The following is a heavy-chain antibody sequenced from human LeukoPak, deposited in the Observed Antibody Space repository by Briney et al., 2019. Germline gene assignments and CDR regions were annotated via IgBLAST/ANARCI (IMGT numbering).Heavy chain of an antibody. CDR3: ARVGVSWLDNWFDP. Sequence: ASVTVSCKASGYTFTGYYMHWLRQAPGQGLEWMGWINPNCGGTNYAQKFQGRVTITRDTSISPAYMELSRLRSDDTAVYYCARVGVSWLDNWFDPWGQGTLVTVSS. J-gene: IGHJ5*02. CDR2: INPNCGGT. D-gene: IGHD2-15*01. CDR1: GYTFTGYY. V-gene: IGHV1-2*02.